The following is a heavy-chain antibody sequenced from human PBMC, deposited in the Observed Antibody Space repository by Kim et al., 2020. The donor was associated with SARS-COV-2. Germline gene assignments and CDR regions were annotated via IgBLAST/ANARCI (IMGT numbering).Heavy chain of an antibody. CDR2: IFWDDDK. CDR3: AHTTIGAPPDDAMGV. Sequence: SGPTLVKPTQTLTLTCSFSGFSLSTTGVGVAWIRQPPGKALEWLALIFWDDDKRYSPSLKNRLTITKDTSKNQVVLTMTNLDPVDTATFYCAHTTIGAPPDDAMGVWGQGTTVTVTS. V-gene: IGHV2-5*02. J-gene: IGHJ6*02. D-gene: IGHD6-6*01. CDR1: GFSLSTTGVG.